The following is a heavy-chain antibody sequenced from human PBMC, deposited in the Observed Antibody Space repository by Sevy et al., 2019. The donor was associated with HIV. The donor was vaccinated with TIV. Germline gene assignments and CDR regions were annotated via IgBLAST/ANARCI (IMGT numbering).Heavy chain of an antibody. D-gene: IGHD6-6*01. CDR3: ARVLRTSSGTDY. Sequence: ASLKVSCTASGYTFTDYFMHWVRQAPGQGLEWMGWINPSSGGTNYARKFQGRVTMTRDTSISTAYMELTRLRSDDTAVYYCARVLRTSSGTDYWGQGTLVTVSP. J-gene: IGHJ4*02. V-gene: IGHV1-2*02. CDR1: GYTFTDYF. CDR2: INPSSGGT.